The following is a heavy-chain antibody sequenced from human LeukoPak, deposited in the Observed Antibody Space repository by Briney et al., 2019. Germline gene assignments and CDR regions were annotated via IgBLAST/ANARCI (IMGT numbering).Heavy chain of an antibody. D-gene: IGHD3-9*01. CDR1: GGSISSYY. V-gene: IGHV4-59*08. Sequence: SETLSLNCTVSGGSISSYYWSWIRQPPGKGLEWIGYIYYSGSTNYNPSLKSRVTTSVDTSKNQFSLKLSSVTAADTAVYYCARLGRDYDILTGYYHPPLWGQGTLVTVSS. CDR3: ARLGRDYDILTGYYHPPL. CDR2: IYYSGST. J-gene: IGHJ4*02.